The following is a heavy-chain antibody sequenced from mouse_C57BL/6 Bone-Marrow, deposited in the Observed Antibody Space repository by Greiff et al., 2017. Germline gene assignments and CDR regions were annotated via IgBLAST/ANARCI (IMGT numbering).Heavy chain of an antibody. V-gene: IGHV2-9*01. J-gene: IGHJ3*01. CDR1: GFSFTSYG. CDR2: IRGGGST. Sequence: VMLVESGPGLVAPSQSLSITCTVSGFSFTSYGVDWVRQPPGKGLEWLGDIRGGGSTTYHSHIMSRLSIGKDNSKSQVFLKMNSLQTDATAMYDCAKRRQGEAYWGQGTLVTVSA. CDR3: AKRRQGEAY. D-gene: IGHD2-12*01.